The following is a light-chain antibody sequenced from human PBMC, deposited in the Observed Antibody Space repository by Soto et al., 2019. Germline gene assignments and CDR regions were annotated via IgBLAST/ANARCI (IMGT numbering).Light chain of an antibody. CDR1: RSVSTS. J-gene: IGKJ1*01. CDR3: QQYHIYSGT. CDR2: DAS. Sequence: PSTLSASVGDRVTITCRASRSVSTSLAWYQKKPGKAPKLLIFDASGLESGVPSRFSGSGSGTEFTLTINSLQPDDFATYYCQQYHIYSGTFGQGTKVDI. V-gene: IGKV1-5*01.